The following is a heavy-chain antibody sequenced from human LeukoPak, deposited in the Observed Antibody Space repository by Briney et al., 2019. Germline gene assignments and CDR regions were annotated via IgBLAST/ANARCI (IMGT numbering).Heavy chain of an antibody. CDR1: GFTFDDYA. D-gene: IGHD6-13*01. CDR3: ARDRGRVSSWSDIDY. J-gene: IGHJ4*02. CDR2: IWYDGSNK. Sequence: PGGSLRLSCATSGFTFDDYAMHWVRQAPGKGLEWVAVIWYDGSNKYYADSVKGRFTISRDNSKNTLYLQMNSLRAEDTAVYYCARDRGRVSSWSDIDYWGQGTLVTVSS. V-gene: IGHV3-33*08.